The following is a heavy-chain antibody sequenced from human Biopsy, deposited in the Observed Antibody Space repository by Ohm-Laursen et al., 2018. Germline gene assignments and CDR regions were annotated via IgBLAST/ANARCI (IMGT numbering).Heavy chain of an antibody. J-gene: IGHJ4*02. D-gene: IGHD2-8*01. CDR3: ARDPLNGHKHFDY. CDR1: SYTFTVYN. V-gene: IGHV1-2*02. CDR2: INCKTGAT. Sequence: GASVKVSCKVSSYTFTVYNIHWMRQAPGQGLEWLGYINCKTGATNYAQKFQGTVTMTRDTSISTAYLALGSLRSADTTIYYCARDPLNGHKHFDYWGQGSLVTVSS.